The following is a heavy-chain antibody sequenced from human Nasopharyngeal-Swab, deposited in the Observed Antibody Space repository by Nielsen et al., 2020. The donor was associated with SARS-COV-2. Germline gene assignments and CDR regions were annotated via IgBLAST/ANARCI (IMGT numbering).Heavy chain of an antibody. CDR3: ARGYTGWGY. Sequence: GGSLRLSCAASGFTFDDYAMHWVRQAPGKGLEWVSGIDWTSTNIAYADSVKGRFTISRDNAKNSLYLQMNSLRAEDTALYYCARGYTGWGYWGQGTLVTVSS. CDR2: IDWTSTNI. D-gene: IGHD1-26*01. CDR1: GFTFDDYA. V-gene: IGHV3-9*01. J-gene: IGHJ4*02.